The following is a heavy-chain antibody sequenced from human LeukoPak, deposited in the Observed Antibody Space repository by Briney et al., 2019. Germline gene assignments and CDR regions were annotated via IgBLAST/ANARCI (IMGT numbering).Heavy chain of an antibody. Sequence: ASVKVSCKASGYTFTSYGITWVRQAPGQGLEWMGWISAYNGNTNYVQKLQGRVTMTTDTSTSTAYMELRSLRSDDTATYFCARDLGDDLTTVTSGNWFDPWGQGTLVTVSS. CDR1: GYTFTSYG. D-gene: IGHD4-17*01. J-gene: IGHJ5*02. CDR3: ARDLGDDLTTVTSGNWFDP. CDR2: ISAYNGNT. V-gene: IGHV1-18*01.